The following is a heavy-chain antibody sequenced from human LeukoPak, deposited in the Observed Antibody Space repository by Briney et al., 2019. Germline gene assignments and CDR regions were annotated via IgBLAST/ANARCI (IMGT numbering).Heavy chain of an antibody. CDR2: ISAYSGNT. CDR1: GYTFTSYG. J-gene: IGHJ6*03. V-gene: IGHV1-18*01. CDR3: ARENHNDYWKYYYYMDV. D-gene: IGHD1-1*01. Sequence: GASVKLSCKASGYTFTSYGISWVRQAPGQGLEWMGWISAYSGNTNYAQKLQCRVTMTTDTSTSTAYMELRSLRSDDTAVYYCARENHNDYWKYYYYMDVWGKGTTVTVSS.